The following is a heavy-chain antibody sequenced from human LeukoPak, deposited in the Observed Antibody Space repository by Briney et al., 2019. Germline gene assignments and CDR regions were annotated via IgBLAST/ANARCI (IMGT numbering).Heavy chain of an antibody. CDR2: ISSSSSYI. D-gene: IGHD2-15*01. CDR1: GFTFSSYS. V-gene: IGHV3-21*01. J-gene: IGHJ3*02. Sequence: GGSLRLSCAASGFTFSSYSMKWVRQAPGKGLEWVSFISSSSSYIYYRDSVKGRFTISRDNARNSLYLQMNSLRAEDTAVYYCARDWAGYCSGGNCYDAFDIWGQGTMVTVS. CDR3: ARDWAGYCSGGNCYDAFDI.